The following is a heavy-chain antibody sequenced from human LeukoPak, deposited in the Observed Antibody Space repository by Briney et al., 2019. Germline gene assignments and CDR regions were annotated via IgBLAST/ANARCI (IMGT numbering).Heavy chain of an antibody. Sequence: GGSLRLSCAASASTFSNFAMTWVRQAPGKGLEWVSSISADGADTYYADSVKGRFTISRDNSKNTLYLQMNSLRAEDTAVYYCAKLGDYGDYGRIMRSFDYWGQGTLVTVSS. CDR2: ISADGADT. CDR1: ASTFSNFA. V-gene: IGHV3-23*01. J-gene: IGHJ4*02. D-gene: IGHD4-17*01. CDR3: AKLGDYGDYGRIMRSFDY.